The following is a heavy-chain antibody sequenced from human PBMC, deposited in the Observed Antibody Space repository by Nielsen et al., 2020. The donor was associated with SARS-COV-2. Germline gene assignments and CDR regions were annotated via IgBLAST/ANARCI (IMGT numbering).Heavy chain of an antibody. V-gene: IGHV7-4-1*02. D-gene: IGHD3-10*01. Sequence: ASVKVSCKASGYTFTSYAMNWVRQAPGQGLEWMGWINTNTGNPTYAQGFTGRFVFSLDTSVSTAYLQISSLKAEDTAVYYCARLPRRSHGSGSFRMDVWGQGTTVTVSS. CDR1: GYTFTSYA. CDR2: INTNTGNP. J-gene: IGHJ6*02. CDR3: ARLPRRSHGSGSFRMDV.